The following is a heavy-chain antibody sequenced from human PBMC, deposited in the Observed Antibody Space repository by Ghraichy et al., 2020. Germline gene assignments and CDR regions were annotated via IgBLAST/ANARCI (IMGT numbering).Heavy chain of an antibody. CDR3: ARDMGYSQDY. J-gene: IGHJ4*02. D-gene: IGHD5-18*01. Sequence: GSLRLSCVASGVTFTDNWMHWVRQAPGKGLVWVSFINADGSTTNYAESVKGRFTISRDNAKKTVYLHMNSLRADDTAVYYCARDMGYSQDYWGLGTLVTVSS. CDR2: INADGSTT. V-gene: IGHV3-74*01. CDR1: GVTFTDNW.